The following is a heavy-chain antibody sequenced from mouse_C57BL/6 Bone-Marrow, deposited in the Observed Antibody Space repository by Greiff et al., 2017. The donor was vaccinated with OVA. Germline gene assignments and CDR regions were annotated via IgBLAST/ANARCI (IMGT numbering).Heavy chain of an antibody. V-gene: IGHV1-80*01. CDR3: ARGGSPYYAMDY. D-gene: IGHD1-1*02. CDR2: IYPGDGDT. Sequence: VPLQPSGAELVKPGASVKISCKASGYAFRSYWLNWVKQRPGKGLAWIGQIYPGDGDTNYNGKFKGKATLTADKSSSTAYMQLSSLTSEDSAVYFCARGGSPYYAMDYWGQGTSVTVSS. J-gene: IGHJ4*01. CDR1: GYAFRSYW.